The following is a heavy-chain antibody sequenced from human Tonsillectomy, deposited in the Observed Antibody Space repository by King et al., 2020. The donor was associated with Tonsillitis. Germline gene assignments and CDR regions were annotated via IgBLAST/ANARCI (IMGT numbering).Heavy chain of an antibody. CDR1: GFTFSYYE. V-gene: IGHV3-48*03. Sequence: VQLVESGGALVQPGGSLRLSCAASGFTFSYYEMNWVRQAPGKGLEWVSYISSSGGSIYYADSVKGRFTISRDNPKNSLHLQMNSLRAEDTAVYYCARGNWGSWDSWGQGILVTVSS. D-gene: IGHD7-27*01. J-gene: IGHJ4*02. CDR2: ISSSGGSI. CDR3: ARGNWGSWDS.